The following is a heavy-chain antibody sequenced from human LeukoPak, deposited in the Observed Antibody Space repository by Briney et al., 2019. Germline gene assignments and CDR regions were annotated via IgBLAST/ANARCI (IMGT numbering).Heavy chain of an antibody. V-gene: IGHV4-59*01. Sequence: SETLSLTCTASGGSISTYYWSWIRQPPGTGLEWIGYIYYSGSTNYNPSLRSRVTISVDTSKNQFSLKVNFVTAADTAVYYCARVSGGYDDYWGQGALVTVSS. CDR3: ARVSGGYDDY. CDR1: GGSISTYY. CDR2: IYYSGST. J-gene: IGHJ4*02. D-gene: IGHD5-12*01.